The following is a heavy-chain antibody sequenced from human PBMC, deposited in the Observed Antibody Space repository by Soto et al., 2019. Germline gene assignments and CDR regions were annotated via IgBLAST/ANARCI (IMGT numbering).Heavy chain of an antibody. CDR3: AKEEWPRYYYYGMDV. CDR1: GFTFSSYA. V-gene: IGHV3-23*01. Sequence: GGSLRLSCAASGFTFSSYAMSWVRQSPGKGLEWVSAISGSGGSTYYADSVKGRFTISRDNSKNTLYLQMNSLRAEDTAVYYCAKEEWPRYYYYGMDVWGQGTTVTVSS. D-gene: IGHD5-12*01. CDR2: ISGSGGST. J-gene: IGHJ6*02.